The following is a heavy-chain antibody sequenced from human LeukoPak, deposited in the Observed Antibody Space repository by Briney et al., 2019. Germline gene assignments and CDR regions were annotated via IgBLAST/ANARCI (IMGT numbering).Heavy chain of an antibody. V-gene: IGHV4-59*01. D-gene: IGHD5-18*01. CDR1: GGSISSYY. Sequence: SETLSLTCTVSGGSISSYYWSWIRQPPEKGLEWIGYIYYSGSTNYNPSLKSRVTISVDTSKNQFSLKLSSVAAADTAVYYCARGLRGYSYGRLTIFPYWGQGTLVTVSS. J-gene: IGHJ4*02. CDR3: ARGLRGYSYGRLTIFPY. CDR2: IYYSGST.